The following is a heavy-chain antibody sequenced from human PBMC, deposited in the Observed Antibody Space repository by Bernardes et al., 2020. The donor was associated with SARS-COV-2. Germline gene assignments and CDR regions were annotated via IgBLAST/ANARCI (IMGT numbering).Heavy chain of an antibody. CDR3: TSSSPRIILLRGLLRMDV. D-gene: IGHD3-10*01. V-gene: IGHV4-34*01. J-gene: IGHJ6*02. CDR1: GGSFSAYY. CDR2: VNHSGST. Sequence: SETLSLTCAVYGGSFSAYYWSWIRQPPGKGLEWIGEVNHSGSTNYNPSLKSRVTITVDTSKNQFSLNLYSVTAADTAVYYCTSSSPRIILLRGLLRMDVWGQGTTVTVSS.